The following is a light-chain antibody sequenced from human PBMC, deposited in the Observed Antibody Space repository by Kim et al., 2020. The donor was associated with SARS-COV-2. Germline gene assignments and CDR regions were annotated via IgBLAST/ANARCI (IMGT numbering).Light chain of an antibody. J-gene: IGKJ1*01. CDR3: QQYDSFPWT. CDR2: KAS. V-gene: IGKV1-5*03. Sequence: DIQMTQSPSTLSASIGDRVTITCRASQSISSWLAWYQQKPGKAPKVLIYKASSLESGVPSRFSGTGSGTDFSLSINSLQADDFATYYCQQYDSFPWTFGQGTKVDIK. CDR1: QSISSW.